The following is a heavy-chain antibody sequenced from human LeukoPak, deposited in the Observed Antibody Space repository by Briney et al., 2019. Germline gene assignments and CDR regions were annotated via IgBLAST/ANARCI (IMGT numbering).Heavy chain of an antibody. CDR2: IHPDGSEK. Sequence: GGSLRLSCAASGFTFSSYWMQWVRQAPGKGLQWVATIHPDGSEKYYVDSVKGRFTISRDNPKNSLFLQMNSLRAEDTAVYYCARGYYYDSSGYYGYWGQGTLVTVSS. CDR1: GFTFSSYW. CDR3: ARGYYYDSSGYYGY. V-gene: IGHV3-7*02. D-gene: IGHD3-22*01. J-gene: IGHJ4*02.